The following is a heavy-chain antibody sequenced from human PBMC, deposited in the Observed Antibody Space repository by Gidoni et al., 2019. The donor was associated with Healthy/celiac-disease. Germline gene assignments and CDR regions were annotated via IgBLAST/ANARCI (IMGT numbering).Heavy chain of an antibody. CDR2: ISSSSSTI. D-gene: IGHD3-10*01. J-gene: IGHJ4*02. V-gene: IGHV3-48*02. Sequence: EVQLVESGGGLVQPGGSLRLSCAASGFTFSSYSMNWVRQAPGKGLEWVSYISSSSSTIYYADSVKGRFTISRDNAKNSLYLQMNSLRDEDTAVYYCARQRGSGSPHASDYWGQGTLVTVSS. CDR3: ARQRGSGSPHASDY. CDR1: GFTFSSYS.